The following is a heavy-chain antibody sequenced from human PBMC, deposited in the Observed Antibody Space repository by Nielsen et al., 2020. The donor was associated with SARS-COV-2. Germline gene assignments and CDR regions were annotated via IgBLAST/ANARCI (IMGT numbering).Heavy chain of an antibody. CDR3: ARDQGGYYGSGRPGAFDI. J-gene: IGHJ3*02. V-gene: IGHV1-3*01. D-gene: IGHD3-10*01. Sequence: WVRQAPGQRLEWMGWINAGNGSTKYSQKFQGRVTITRDTSASTAYMELSSLRSEDTAVYYCARDQGGYYGSGRPGAFDIWGQGTMVTVSS. CDR2: INAGNGST.